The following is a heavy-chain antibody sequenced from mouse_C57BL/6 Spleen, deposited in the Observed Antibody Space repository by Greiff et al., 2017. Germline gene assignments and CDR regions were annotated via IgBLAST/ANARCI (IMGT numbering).Heavy chain of an antibody. J-gene: IGHJ2*01. V-gene: IGHV1-50*01. Sequence: QVQLQQPGAELVKPGASVKLSCKASGYTFTSYWMQWVKQRPGQGLEWIGEIDPSDSYTNYNQKFKGKATLTVDTSSSTAYMQLSSLTSEDSAVYYCARGLVATGFDYWGKGTTLTVSS. CDR1: GYTFTSYW. CDR3: ARGLVATGFDY. D-gene: IGHD1-1*01. CDR2: IDPSDSYT.